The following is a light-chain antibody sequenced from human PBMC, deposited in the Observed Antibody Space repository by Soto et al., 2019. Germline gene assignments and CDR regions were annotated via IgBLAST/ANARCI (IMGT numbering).Light chain of an antibody. CDR3: SSYTSSSSYV. Sequence: QSVLTQPASVSGSPGQSIAISCTGTSSDVGAYNSVSWYQQYPGKAPKLMIHDVTHRPSGVSDRFSGSKSGNTASLPISGLQGEDEADYYCSSYTSSSSYVFGSGTKRTVL. J-gene: IGLJ1*01. CDR2: DVT. CDR1: SSDVGAYNS. V-gene: IGLV2-14*01.